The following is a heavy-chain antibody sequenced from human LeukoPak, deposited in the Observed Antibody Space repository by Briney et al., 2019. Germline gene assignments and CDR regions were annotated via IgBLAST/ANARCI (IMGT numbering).Heavy chain of an antibody. CDR3: AKYDYGDHRPFDY. J-gene: IGHJ4*02. Sequence: GGSLRLSCAASGFTFSSYGMHWVRQAPGKGLEWVAVISYDGSNKYYADSVKGRFTISRDNSKNTLYLQMNSLRAEDTAVYYCAKYDYGDHRPFDYWGQGTLVTVSS. D-gene: IGHD4-17*01. CDR1: GFTFSSYG. V-gene: IGHV3-30*18. CDR2: ISYDGSNK.